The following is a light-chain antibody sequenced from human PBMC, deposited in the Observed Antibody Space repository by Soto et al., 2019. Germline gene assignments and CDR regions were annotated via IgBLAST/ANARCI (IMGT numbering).Light chain of an antibody. CDR2: DVS. J-gene: IGKJ1*01. V-gene: IGKV3-11*01. Sequence: EIMLTQSPGTLSVSPGESATLSCRASQNISNYLIWYQQKPGQAPRLLIYDVSNRATGIPARFSGSGSGTDFTLTISSLEPEDFAVYYCQQRSNWPRTCGQGTKVDI. CDR3: QQRSNWPRT. CDR1: QNISNY.